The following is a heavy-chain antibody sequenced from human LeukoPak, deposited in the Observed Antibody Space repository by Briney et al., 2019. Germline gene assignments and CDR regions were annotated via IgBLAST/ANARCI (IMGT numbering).Heavy chain of an antibody. CDR2: IYYSGST. Sequence: PSETLSLTCTVSGGSISSSSYYWGWIRQPPGKGLEWIGSIYYSGSTYYNPSLKSRVTISVDTSKNQFSLKLSSVTAADTAVYYCARHRDQWELPDDYWGQGTLVTVSS. CDR3: ARHRDQWELPDDY. J-gene: IGHJ4*02. CDR1: GGSISSSSYY. D-gene: IGHD1-26*01. V-gene: IGHV4-39*01.